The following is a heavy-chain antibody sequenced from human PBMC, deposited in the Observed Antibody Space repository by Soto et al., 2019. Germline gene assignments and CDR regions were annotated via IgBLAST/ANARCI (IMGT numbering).Heavy chain of an antibody. CDR3: ARGRFNAFGI. D-gene: IGHD3-3*01. V-gene: IGHV6-1*01. Sequence: QVQLQQSGPGLVKPSQTLSLTCAISGDSISSNSVAWNWIRQAPSRGLEWLGRTYYRSKWYNDYGVTVKGRITINPDTSKNQFSLQLNSVTPEDTAVYYCARGRFNAFGIWGQGTMVTVSS. J-gene: IGHJ3*02. CDR1: GDSISSNSVA. CDR2: TYYRSKWYN.